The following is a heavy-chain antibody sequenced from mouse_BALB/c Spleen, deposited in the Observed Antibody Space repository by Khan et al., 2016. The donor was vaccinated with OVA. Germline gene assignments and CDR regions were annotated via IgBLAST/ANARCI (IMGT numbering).Heavy chain of an antibody. V-gene: IGHV1S132*01. CDR1: GYIFTSYW. Sequence: QVQLQQSGTELVRPGASVKLSCKTSGYIFTSYWIHWVKQRSGQGIEWIARIYPGTGNTYYSEKFNGKASLTADKSSSTAYMHLSSLKSEDSAVYFCAREEALYYFDYWGQGTTLTVSS. D-gene: IGHD3-2*02. J-gene: IGHJ2*01. CDR2: IYPGTGNT. CDR3: AREEALYYFDY.